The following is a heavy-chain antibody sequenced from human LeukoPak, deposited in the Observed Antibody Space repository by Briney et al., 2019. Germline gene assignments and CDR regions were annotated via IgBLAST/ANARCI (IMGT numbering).Heavy chain of an antibody. CDR1: GYTFTSYA. D-gene: IGHD3-22*01. V-gene: IGHV1-3*01. J-gene: IGHJ5*02. CDR2: INAGNGNT. Sequence: GASVKVSCKASGYTFTSYAMDWVRQAPGQRLEWMGWINAGNGNTKYSQKFQGRVTITRDTSASTAYMELSSLRSEDTAVYYCARGLSYYDSSGYYDWFDPWGQGTLVTVSS. CDR3: ARGLSYYDSSGYYDWFDP.